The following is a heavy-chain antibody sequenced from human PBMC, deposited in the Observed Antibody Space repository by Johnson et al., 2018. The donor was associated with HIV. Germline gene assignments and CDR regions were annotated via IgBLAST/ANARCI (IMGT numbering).Heavy chain of an antibody. CDR2: IRYDGSNK. D-gene: IGHD3-10*01. V-gene: IGHV3-30*02. J-gene: IGHJ3*02. CDR3: AKVIARSNYYGSGSYRDPGAFDI. CDR1: GFTFSSYG. Sequence: QMLLVESGGGVVQPGGSLRLSCAASGFTFSSYGMHWVRQAPGKGLEWVAFIRYDGSNKYYADSVKGRFTISRDNSKNTLYLQMNSLRAEDTAGYYCAKVIARSNYYGSGSYRDPGAFDIWGQGTMVTVSS.